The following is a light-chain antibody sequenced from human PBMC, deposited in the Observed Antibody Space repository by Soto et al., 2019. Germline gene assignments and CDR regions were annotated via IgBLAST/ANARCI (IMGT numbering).Light chain of an antibody. CDR3: SSYSISSTLWV. V-gene: IGLV2-14*01. CDR2: DVS. Sequence: QYALTQPASVSGSPGQSITISCTGTSSDVGSYNYVSWYQQHPGKAPKLMIYDVSNRPSGVSNRFSGSKSGNTASLTISGLQAEDEADYYCSSYSISSTLWVFGGGTQLTVL. J-gene: IGLJ2*01. CDR1: SSDVGSYNY.